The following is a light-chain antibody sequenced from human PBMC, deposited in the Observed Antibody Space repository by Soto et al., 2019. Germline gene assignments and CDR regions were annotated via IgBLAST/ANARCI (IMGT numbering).Light chain of an antibody. CDR2: AAS. J-gene: IGKJ5*01. V-gene: IGKV3-20*01. CDR3: QQYGSSPTT. CDR1: QRVSSSY. Sequence: ELVLTQSPGTLSLSPGERATLSCRASQRVSSSYLAWYHQKPGQSPSILIYAASSRTTAIPDRLSGSGSGTDFTLTISRLEPEDFAVYSCQQYGSSPTTFGHGTRLQIK.